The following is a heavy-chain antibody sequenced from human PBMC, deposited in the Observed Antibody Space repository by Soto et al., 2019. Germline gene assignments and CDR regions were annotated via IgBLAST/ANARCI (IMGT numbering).Heavy chain of an antibody. V-gene: IGHV3-23*01. Sequence: GGSLRLSCAASGFTFSSYAMSWVRQAPGKGLEWVSAISGSGGSTYYADSVKGRFTISRDNSKNTLYLQMNSLRAEDTAVYYCASDGYSSGWYGMDYWGQGTLVTVSS. J-gene: IGHJ4*02. CDR2: ISGSGGST. CDR1: GFTFSSYA. D-gene: IGHD6-19*01. CDR3: ASDGYSSGWYGMDY.